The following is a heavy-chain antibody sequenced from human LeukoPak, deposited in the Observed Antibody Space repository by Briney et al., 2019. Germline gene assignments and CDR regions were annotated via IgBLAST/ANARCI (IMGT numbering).Heavy chain of an antibody. CDR1: GFSFSNYG. J-gene: IGHJ2*01. CDR3: TRGEEGWFLDV. Sequence: PGGSLRLSCVASGFSFSNYGMHWVRQAPGRGREWLGVLSFDESQEYYAESVKGRFTISRDNSRKTVYLQMNSLRGDDTGVYYCTRGEEGWFLDVWGRGTMVTVSS. V-gene: IGHV3-33*01. CDR2: LSFDESQE.